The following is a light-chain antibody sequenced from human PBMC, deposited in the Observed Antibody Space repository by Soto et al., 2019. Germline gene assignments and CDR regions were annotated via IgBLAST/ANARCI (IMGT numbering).Light chain of an antibody. J-gene: IGKJ1*01. CDR3: HQYNSYSRV. Sequence: DIQMNKSPSTLQASVEDIANITCRASRSISSWLAWYQQKPGKAPKLLIYEASSSESGVPSRCSGSGSGTEFPLTISSLQPDDFATYYCHQYNSYSRVFGQGTKVDIK. V-gene: IGKV1-5*01. CDR2: EAS. CDR1: RSISSW.